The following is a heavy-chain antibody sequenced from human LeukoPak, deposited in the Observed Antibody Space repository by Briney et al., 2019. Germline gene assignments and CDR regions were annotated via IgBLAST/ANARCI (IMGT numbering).Heavy chain of an antibody. V-gene: IGHV3-66*01. CDR2: LYSGGST. Sequence: GGSLRLSCAASGFTFSSYAMSWVRQAPGKGLEWVSLLYSGGSTYYADSVKGRFSISRDNSKNTLYLQMNSLRAEDTAVYYCASRDKGYCYGMDVWGQGTTVTVSS. D-gene: IGHD5-24*01. J-gene: IGHJ6*02. CDR1: GFTFSSYA. CDR3: ASRDKGYCYGMDV.